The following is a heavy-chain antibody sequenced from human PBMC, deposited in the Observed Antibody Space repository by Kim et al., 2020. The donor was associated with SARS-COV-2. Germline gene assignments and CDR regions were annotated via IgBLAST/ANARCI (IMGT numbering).Heavy chain of an antibody. D-gene: IGHD6-19*01. V-gene: IGHV3-11*06. Sequence: GRFTIARDHAKNALYLQMNSLRAEDTAVYYCAGDLYSAGWLANYYYGMDVWGQGTTVTVSS. CDR3: AGDLYSAGWLANYYYGMDV. J-gene: IGHJ6*02.